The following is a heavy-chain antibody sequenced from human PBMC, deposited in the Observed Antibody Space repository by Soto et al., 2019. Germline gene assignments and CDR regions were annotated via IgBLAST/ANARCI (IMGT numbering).Heavy chain of an antibody. CDR3: ARHYCSGGSCRSYFDY. D-gene: IGHD2-15*01. Sequence: PSETLSLTCPVSGGSISSYYWSWIRQPPGKGLEWIGNIYYSGSTNYNPSLKSRVTISVDTSKNQFSLKLSSVTAADTAVYYCARHYCSGGSCRSYFDYWGQGTLVTVS. V-gene: IGHV4-59*08. CDR1: GGSISSYY. CDR2: IYYSGST. J-gene: IGHJ4*02.